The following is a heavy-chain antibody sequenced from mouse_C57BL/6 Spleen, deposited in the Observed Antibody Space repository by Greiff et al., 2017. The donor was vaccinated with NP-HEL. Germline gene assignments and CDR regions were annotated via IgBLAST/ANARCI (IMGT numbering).Heavy chain of an antibody. Sequence: DVMLVESGGGLVQPGGSLSLSCAASGFTFTDYYMSWVRQPPGKALEWLGFIRNKANGYTTEYSASVKGRFTISRDNSQSILYLQMNALRAEDSATYYCARWRGSYYAMDYWGQGTSVTVSS. CDR2: IRNKANGYTT. D-gene: IGHD1-1*02. V-gene: IGHV7-3*01. J-gene: IGHJ4*01. CDR1: GFTFTDYY. CDR3: ARWRGSYYAMDY.